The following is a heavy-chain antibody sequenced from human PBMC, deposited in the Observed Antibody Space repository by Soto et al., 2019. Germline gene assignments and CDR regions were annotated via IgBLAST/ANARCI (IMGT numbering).Heavy chain of an antibody. CDR3: ARGFLGFLLFDY. D-gene: IGHD3-16*01. Sequence: SETLSLTCAVYGGSFSGYYWSWIRQPPGKGLEWIGEINHSGSTNYNPSLKSRVTISVDTSKNQFSLKLSSVTAADTAVYYCARGFLGFLLFDYWGQGTLVTVSS. V-gene: IGHV4-34*01. J-gene: IGHJ4*02. CDR2: INHSGST. CDR1: GGSFSGYY.